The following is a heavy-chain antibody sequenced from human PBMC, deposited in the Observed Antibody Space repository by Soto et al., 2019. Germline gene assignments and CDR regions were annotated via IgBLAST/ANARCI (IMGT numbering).Heavy chain of an antibody. D-gene: IGHD4-17*01. J-gene: IGHJ3*02. Sequence: ASVKVSCKASGYTFTSYYMHWVRQAPGQGLEWMGIINPSGGSTSYAQKFQGRVTMTRDTSTSTVYMELSSLRSEDTAMYYCARDDYGGNAGDAFDIWGQGTMVTV. CDR2: INPSGGST. CDR1: GYTFTSYY. V-gene: IGHV1-46*01. CDR3: ARDDYGGNAGDAFDI.